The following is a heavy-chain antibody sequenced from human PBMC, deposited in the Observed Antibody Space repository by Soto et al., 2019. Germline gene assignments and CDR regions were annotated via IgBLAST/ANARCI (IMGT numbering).Heavy chain of an antibody. CDR3: ARDRGDWAKVQGLVPPLDSDYYYGMDV. Sequence: QVQLVQSGAEVKKPGSSVKVSCKASGGTFSSYAISWVRQAPGQGLEWMGGIIPIFGTANYAQKFQGRVTITADESTSTANMELSSLGSEDTAVYYCARDRGDWAKVQGLVPPLDSDYYYGMDVWGHGTTVTVSS. J-gene: IGHJ6*02. D-gene: IGHD6-19*01. CDR2: IIPIFGTA. CDR1: GGTFSSYA. V-gene: IGHV1-69*01.